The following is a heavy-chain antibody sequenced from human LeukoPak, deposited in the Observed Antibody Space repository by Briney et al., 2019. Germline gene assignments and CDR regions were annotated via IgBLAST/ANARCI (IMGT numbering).Heavy chain of an antibody. CDR3: ARRRSSLGAFDI. J-gene: IGHJ3*02. D-gene: IGHD6-13*01. V-gene: IGHV4-39*01. Sequence: WVRQAPGKGLEWIGSIYYSGSTYYNPSLKSRVTISVDTSKNQFSLKLSSVTAADTAVYYCARRRSSLGAFDIWGQGTMVTVSS. CDR2: IYYSGST.